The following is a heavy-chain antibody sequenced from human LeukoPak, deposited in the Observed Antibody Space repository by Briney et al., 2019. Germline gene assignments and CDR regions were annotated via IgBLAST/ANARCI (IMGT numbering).Heavy chain of an antibody. D-gene: IGHD3-10*01. CDR3: ASFGAHSFDY. Sequence: GASVKVSCKASGYTFTNYAMNWVRQAPGQGLEWMGWIHPSTGNPTYAQGFTGRFVFSLDTSVSTTYLQISSLKAEDTAVYYCASFGAHSFDYWGQGTLVTVSS. CDR1: GYTFTNYA. V-gene: IGHV7-4-1*02. CDR2: IHPSTGNP. J-gene: IGHJ4*02.